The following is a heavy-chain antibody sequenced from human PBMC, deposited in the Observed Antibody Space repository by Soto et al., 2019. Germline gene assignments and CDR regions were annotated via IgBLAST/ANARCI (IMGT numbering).Heavy chain of an antibody. D-gene: IGHD2-2*01. V-gene: IGHV2-26*01. CDR3: ARAIFILGYCGSTRCYELDS. Sequence: QVTLKESGPVLVKPTETLTLTCTVSGISLNNERVGVSWIRQSPGKALEWLADIFSNDEKSYSTFLRNRLTISKDTSRGQVFLIMTNMAPVDTGTYFCARAIFILGYCGSTRCYELDSWGQGTTVTVSS. CDR1: GISLNNERVG. J-gene: IGHJ4*02. CDR2: IFSNDEK.